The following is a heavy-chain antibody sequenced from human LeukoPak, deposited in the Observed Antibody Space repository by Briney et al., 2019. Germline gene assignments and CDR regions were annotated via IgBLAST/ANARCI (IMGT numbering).Heavy chain of an antibody. CDR3: AREGWDQRDTAAFDH. CDR2: INPNSGDR. J-gene: IGHJ4*02. V-gene: IGHV1-2*02. Sequence: ASVKVSCKASGYTFTGHYMHWARQAPGQGLEWMGWINPNSGDRNSAQKFQGRVTMTRDTSISAVYMELSRLGPDDTAVYYCAREGWDQRDTAAFDHWGQGTLVTVSS. CDR1: GYTFTGHY. D-gene: IGHD6-19*01.